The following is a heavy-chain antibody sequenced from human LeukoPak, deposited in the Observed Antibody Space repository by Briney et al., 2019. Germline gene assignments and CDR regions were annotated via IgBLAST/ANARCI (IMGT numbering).Heavy chain of an antibody. J-gene: IGHJ4*02. D-gene: IGHD6-6*01. Sequence: ASVKVSCKASGYTFTGYYMHWVRQAPGQGLEWMGWINPNSGGTNYAQEFQGRVTMTRDTSISTAYMELSRLRSDDTAVYYCARDLEQLSHLKDWGQGTLVTVSS. V-gene: IGHV1-2*02. CDR2: INPNSGGT. CDR3: ARDLEQLSHLKD. CDR1: GYTFTGYY.